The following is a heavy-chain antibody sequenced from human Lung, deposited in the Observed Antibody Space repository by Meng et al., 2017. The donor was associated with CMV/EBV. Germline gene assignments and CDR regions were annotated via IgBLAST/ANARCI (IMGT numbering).Heavy chain of an antibody. D-gene: IGHD1-26*01. J-gene: IGHJ6*02. CDR3: ASESATYLGGRIYYHGMDV. V-gene: IGHV4-34*01. Sequence: SETLSLTCTVYGGSFNAYYYNWFRQAPGKGLEWIGEINHSGSTKYNPSLKSRVTISVDKSKNQFSLRLTSVTAADTAVFYCASESATYLGGRIYYHGMDVWGQGXTVTVSS. CDR2: INHSGST. CDR1: GGSFNAYY.